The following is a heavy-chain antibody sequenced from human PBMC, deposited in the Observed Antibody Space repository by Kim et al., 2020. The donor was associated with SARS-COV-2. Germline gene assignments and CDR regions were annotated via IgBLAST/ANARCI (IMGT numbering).Heavy chain of an antibody. Sequence: VKGRFTISRDNSKNTLYLQMNSLRAEDTAVYYCAREGQWVVLYYYYGMDVWGQGTTVTVSS. D-gene: IGHD6-19*01. V-gene: IGHV3-30*07. J-gene: IGHJ6*02. CDR3: AREGQWVVLYYYYGMDV.